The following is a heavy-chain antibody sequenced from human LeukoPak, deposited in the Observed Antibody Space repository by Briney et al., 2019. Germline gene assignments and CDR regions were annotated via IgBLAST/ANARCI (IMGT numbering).Heavy chain of an antibody. CDR3: ARDDCSSTSCPFSFDY. V-gene: IGHV3-23*01. D-gene: IGHD2-2*01. J-gene: IGHJ4*02. CDR2: ISGSGGST. CDR1: GFTFSSYA. Sequence: GGSLRLSCVASGFTFSSYAMSWVRQAPGKGLEWVSAISGSGGSTYYADSVKGRFTISRDNSKNTPYLQMNSLRAEDTAVYYCARDDCSSTSCPFSFDYWGQGTLVTVSS.